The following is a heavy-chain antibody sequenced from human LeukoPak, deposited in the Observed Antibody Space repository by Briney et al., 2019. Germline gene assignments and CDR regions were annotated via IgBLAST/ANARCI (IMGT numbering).Heavy chain of an antibody. Sequence: GRPLRLFCAASGFTFSSYGMLWVRQAPGKGLEWVAVIWYEGSNKYYADCVKGRFTTSRDNYKNTLYLQMNSLRAEDTAVYYCAKDGGDGYNFGAFDIWGKGTMVTVSS. J-gene: IGHJ3*02. D-gene: IGHD5-24*01. CDR2: IWYEGSNK. CDR1: GFTFSSYG. V-gene: IGHV3-33*06. CDR3: AKDGGDGYNFGAFDI.